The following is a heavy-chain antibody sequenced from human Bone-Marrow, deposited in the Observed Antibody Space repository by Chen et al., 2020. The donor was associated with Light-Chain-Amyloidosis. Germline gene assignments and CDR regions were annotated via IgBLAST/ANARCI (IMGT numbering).Heavy chain of an antibody. CDR1: GFTFSDYY. J-gene: IGHJ6*02. CDR3: ARVGSNSGYSSSWYDHYYYGMDV. CDR2: ISSSGSTI. Sequence: QVQLVESGGGLVKPGGSLRLSCAASGFTFSDYYMSWIRPAPGKGLEWVSYISSSGSTIYYADSVKGRFTISRDNAKNSLYLQMNSLRAEDTAVYYCARVGSNSGYSSSWYDHYYYGMDVWGQGTTVTVSS. D-gene: IGHD6-13*01. V-gene: IGHV3-11*01.